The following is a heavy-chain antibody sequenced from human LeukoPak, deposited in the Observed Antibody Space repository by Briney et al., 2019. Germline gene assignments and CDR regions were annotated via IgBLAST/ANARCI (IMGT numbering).Heavy chain of an antibody. CDR3: ARRGTYCSGGTCELDY. V-gene: IGHV4-59*08. CDR2: IHYSGST. J-gene: IGHJ4*02. D-gene: IGHD2-15*01. CDR1: GGSISSYY. Sequence: SETLSLTCTVSGGSISSYYWGWIRQPPGKGLEWIGYIHYSGSTKYNPSLKSRITISVDTSKNQFSLNLRSVTAADTAVYYCARRGTYCSGGTCELDYWGQGTLVTVSS.